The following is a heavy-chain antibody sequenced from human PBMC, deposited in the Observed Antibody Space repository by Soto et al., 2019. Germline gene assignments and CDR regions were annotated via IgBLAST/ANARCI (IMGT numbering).Heavy chain of an antibody. CDR2: ISSSGSTI. D-gene: IGHD3-10*01. J-gene: IGHJ4*02. CDR1: GFTFSSYE. Sequence: GSLRLSCAASGFTFSSYEMNWVRQAPGKGLEWVSYISSSGSTIYYADSVKGRFTISRDNAKNSLYLQMNSLRAEDTAVYYCARGPLLWFGGFDYWGQGTLVTVSS. CDR3: ARGPLLWFGGFDY. V-gene: IGHV3-48*03.